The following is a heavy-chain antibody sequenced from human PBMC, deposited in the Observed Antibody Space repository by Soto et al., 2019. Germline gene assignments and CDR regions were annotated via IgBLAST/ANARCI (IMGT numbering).Heavy chain of an antibody. CDR2: IYSGST. V-gene: IGHV4-39*01. D-gene: IGHD6-13*01. CDR3: VTTRRITVGGSFDH. J-gene: IGHJ5*02. CDR1: VGCICSSSSY. Sequence: PSEAMSVSCTVCVGCICSSSSYWGWIRQPPGKGLEWMATIYSGSTYQNPSLKSRVTISVDTSKNQFSLKLSSVAAPDTAIYYCVTTRRITVGGSFDHRGQRSLGTVSS.